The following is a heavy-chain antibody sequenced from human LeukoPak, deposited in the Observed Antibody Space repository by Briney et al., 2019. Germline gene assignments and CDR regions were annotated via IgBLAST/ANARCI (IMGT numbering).Heavy chain of an antibody. CDR1: GDSISSGSYY. V-gene: IGHV4-61*02. D-gene: IGHD6-13*01. CDR3: ARDIRGYSSSWYNWFDP. CDR2: IYTSGST. Sequence: ASETLSLTCTVSGDSISSGSYYWSWIRQPAGKGLEWIGRIYTSGSTNYNPSLKSRVTISVDTSKNQFSLKLSSVTAADTAVYYCARDIRGYSSSWYNWFDPWGQGTLVTVSS. J-gene: IGHJ5*02.